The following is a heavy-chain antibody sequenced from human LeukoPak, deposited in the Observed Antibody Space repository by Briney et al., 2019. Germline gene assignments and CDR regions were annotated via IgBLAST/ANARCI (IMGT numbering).Heavy chain of an antibody. CDR3: AKGLTTIPAYYYYYGMDV. CDR2: IYSGGST. Sequence: GGSLRLSCSASGFTFINYAMSWVRQAPGKGLEWVSVIYSGGSTYYADSVKGRFTISRDNSKNTLYLQMNSLRAEDTAVYYCAKGLTTIPAYYYYYGMDVWGQGTTVTVSS. D-gene: IGHD6-13*01. J-gene: IGHJ6*02. V-gene: IGHV3-66*01. CDR1: GFTFINYA.